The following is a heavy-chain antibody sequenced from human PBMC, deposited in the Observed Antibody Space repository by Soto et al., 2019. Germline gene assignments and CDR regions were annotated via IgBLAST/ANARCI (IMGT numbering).Heavy chain of an antibody. CDR2: ISYDGSNK. V-gene: IGHV3-30*18. CDR1: GFTFSTYG. Sequence: ESGGGVVQPGRSLRLSCAASGFTFSTYGMHWVRQAPGKGLEWVAIISYDGSNKYYADSVKGRFTISRDNAKDTLYLEMNSLRPEDTAVYYCAKDWEEITYWFDPWGQGTLVTVSS. CDR3: AKDWEEITYWFDP. J-gene: IGHJ5*02. D-gene: IGHD3-16*01.